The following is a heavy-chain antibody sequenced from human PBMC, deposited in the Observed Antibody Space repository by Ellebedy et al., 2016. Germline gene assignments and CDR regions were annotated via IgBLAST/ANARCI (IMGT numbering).Heavy chain of an antibody. CDR2: IYYSGST. CDR1: RGSINSDY. CDR3: ARSPRTSWYPYYFDS. V-gene: IGHV4-59*01. J-gene: IGHJ4*02. D-gene: IGHD6-13*01. Sequence: SETLSLTCTVSRGSINSDYWNWIRQPPGKGLEWIGYIYYSGSTDYNPSLKSRVSISVDTSKNQFSLKLSSVTAADTAVYYCARSPRTSWYPYYFDSWGQGTQVTVSS.